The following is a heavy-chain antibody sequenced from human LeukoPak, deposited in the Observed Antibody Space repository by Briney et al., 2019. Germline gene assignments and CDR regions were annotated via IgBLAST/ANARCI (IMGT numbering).Heavy chain of an antibody. V-gene: IGHV3-33*01. J-gene: IGHJ4*02. Sequence: GGSLRLSCAASGFTFSSYGKHWVRQAPGKGLEWVAVIWYDGSNKYYADSVKGRFTISRDNSKNTLYLQMNSLRAEDTAVYYCARDSDYYGSGSYSPDYWGQGTLVTVSS. CDR2: IWYDGSNK. D-gene: IGHD3-10*01. CDR1: GFTFSSYG. CDR3: ARDSDYYGSGSYSPDY.